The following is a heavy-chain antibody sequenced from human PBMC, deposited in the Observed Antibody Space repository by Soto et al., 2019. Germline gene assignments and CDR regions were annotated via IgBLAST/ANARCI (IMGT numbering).Heavy chain of an antibody. J-gene: IGHJ4*02. CDR2: IIGSGSST. Sequence: GGSLRLSCAASGFTFSTYAMSWVRQAPGKGLEWVSTIIGSGSSTYYADSVRGRFTISRDNSRNTLYLQINSLRTEDTAADYCAKPDFWGQGTLVIVSS. V-gene: IGHV3-23*01. CDR3: AKPDF. CDR1: GFTFSTYA.